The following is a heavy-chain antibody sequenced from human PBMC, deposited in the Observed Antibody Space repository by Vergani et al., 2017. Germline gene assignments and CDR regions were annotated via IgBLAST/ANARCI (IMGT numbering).Heavy chain of an antibody. Sequence: QVQLVQSGAEVKKPGASVKVSCNASGYTFTSYAMHWVRQAPGQRLEWMGWINAGNGNTKYSQKFQGRVTITRDTSASTAYMELSSLRSEDTAVYYCARGGGATAVRGRYYYMDVWGKGTTVTVSS. CDR2: INAGNGNT. V-gene: IGHV1-3*01. J-gene: IGHJ6*03. CDR1: GYTFTSYA. D-gene: IGHD1-26*01. CDR3: ARGGGATAVRGRYYYMDV.